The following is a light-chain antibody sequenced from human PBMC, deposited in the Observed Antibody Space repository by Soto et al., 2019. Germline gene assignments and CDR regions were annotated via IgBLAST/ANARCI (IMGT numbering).Light chain of an antibody. CDR3: QQYGSSSRT. CDR2: GAS. V-gene: IGKV3-20*01. J-gene: IGKJ1*01. Sequence: EIVLTQSPGTLSLSPGERATLSCRASQSVSRYLAWYQQKPGQAPRLLIYGASSRATGIPDRFSGSGSGTDFTLTINRLEPEDFAVYYCQQYGSSSRTFGQGTRVEIK. CDR1: QSVSRY.